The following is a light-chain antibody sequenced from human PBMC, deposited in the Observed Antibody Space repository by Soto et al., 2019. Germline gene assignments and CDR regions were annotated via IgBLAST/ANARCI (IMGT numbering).Light chain of an antibody. CDR2: DAS. Sequence: AIQLTQSPSSLSASVGDRVTITCRASQGISSALAWYQQKPGKAPKLLIYDASSLESGVPSRFSGSGSGTDFTLTISSLQPDDFATYYCQQYNSYSQLTFGGGTKVDIK. CDR1: QGISSA. CDR3: QQYNSYSQLT. J-gene: IGKJ4*01. V-gene: IGKV1-13*02.